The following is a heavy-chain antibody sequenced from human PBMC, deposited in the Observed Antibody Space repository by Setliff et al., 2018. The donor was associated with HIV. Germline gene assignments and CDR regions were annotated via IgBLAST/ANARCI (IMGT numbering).Heavy chain of an antibody. D-gene: IGHD5-12*01. CDR3: AKDRIYSGYDSPPLFDY. CDR1: GFTFSSYG. CDR2: IRYDGSNK. Sequence: GGSLRLSCAASGFTFSSYGMHWVRQAPGKGLEWVAFIRYDGSNKCYADSVKGRFTISRDNSKNTLYLQMNSLRAEDTAVYYCAKDRIYSGYDSPPLFDYWGQGTLVTVSS. V-gene: IGHV3-30*02. J-gene: IGHJ4*02.